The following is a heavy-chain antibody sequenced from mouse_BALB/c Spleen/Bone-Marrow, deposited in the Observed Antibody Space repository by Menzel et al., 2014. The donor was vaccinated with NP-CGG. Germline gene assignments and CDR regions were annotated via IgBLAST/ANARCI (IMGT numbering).Heavy chain of an antibody. J-gene: IGHJ2*01. V-gene: IGHV7-3*02. CDR3: ARDMGLLRFDY. Sequence: EVNVVESGGGLVQPGGSLRLSCATSGFTFTDYYMSWVRLPPGKALEWLGFIRNKANGYTTEYSASVKGRFTISRDNSQSILYLQMNTLRAEDSATYYCARDMGLLRFDYWGQGTTLTVSS. D-gene: IGHD1-1*01. CDR1: GFTFTDYY. CDR2: IRNKANGYTT.